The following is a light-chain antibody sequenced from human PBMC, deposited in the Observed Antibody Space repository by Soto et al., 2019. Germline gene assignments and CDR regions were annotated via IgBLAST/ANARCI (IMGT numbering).Light chain of an antibody. V-gene: IGKV3-20*01. CDR2: SAS. Sequence: EIVLTQSPGTLSLSPGERATLSCRASQSVGNNYLAWFQQKPGQAPRLLIFSASSRATGIPDRFSGSGSGTDFTLTISGLEPEDFAVYYCHQHAASPLTFGGGTKVDIK. J-gene: IGKJ4*01. CDR3: HQHAASPLT. CDR1: QSVGNNY.